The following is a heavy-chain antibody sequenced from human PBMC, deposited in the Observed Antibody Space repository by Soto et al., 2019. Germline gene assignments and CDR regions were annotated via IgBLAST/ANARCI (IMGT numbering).Heavy chain of an antibody. CDR3: ARVPGGGNHFDY. D-gene: IGHD2-15*01. CDR2: IHHSGTT. V-gene: IGHV4-61*05. Sequence: ETLSLTGTVSGCSIIRSSYYWGWIRVPPGKGLEWIGFIHHSGTTTYNPSLKSRVTISLDTPKNQFSLELSSVTAADTAVYYCARVPGGGNHFDYWGQGTLVTVSS. CDR1: GCSIIRSSYY. J-gene: IGHJ4*02.